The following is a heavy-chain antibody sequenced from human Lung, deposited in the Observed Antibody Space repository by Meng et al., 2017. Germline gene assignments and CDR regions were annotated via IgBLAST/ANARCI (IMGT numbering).Heavy chain of an antibody. CDR1: GGSITSSTW. J-gene: IGHJ4*02. V-gene: IGHV4-4*02. CDR2: IFHSGST. Sequence: QGSRPGLRKPSGTLSLTCAVSGGSITSSTWWSWVRQTPGKGLEWFGEIFHSGSTNYNPPLESRVTISVDKSKNQFSLKVYSVTAADTATYYCARFDISSSGRGDYWGQGILVTVSS. CDR3: ARFDISSSGRGDY. D-gene: IGHD1-26*01.